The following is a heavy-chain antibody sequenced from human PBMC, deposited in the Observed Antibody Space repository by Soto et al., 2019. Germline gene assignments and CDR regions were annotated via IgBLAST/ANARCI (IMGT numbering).Heavy chain of an antibody. D-gene: IGHD3-16*01. J-gene: IGHJ4*02. CDR2: IKQDGSEK. V-gene: IGHV3-7*01. Sequence: EVQLVESGGGFVQPGGSPRLSCVASGFTFSRYWMSWVRQAPGKELEWVANIKQDGSEKYYVDSVKGRFTISRDNAKNSLYLQMNSLRDEDTAVYYCASRGGRGYPSDYWGQGTLVTVSS. CDR3: ASRGGRGYPSDY. CDR1: GFTFSRYW.